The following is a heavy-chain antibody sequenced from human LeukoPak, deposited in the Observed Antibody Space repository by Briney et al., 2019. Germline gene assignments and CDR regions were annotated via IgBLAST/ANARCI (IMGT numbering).Heavy chain of an antibody. CDR2: INHSGST. D-gene: IGHD2-2*01. Sequence: SETLSLTCAVYGGSFSGYYWSWIRQPPGKGLEWIGEINHSGSTNYNPSLKSRVTISVDTSKNQFSLKLSSVTAADTAVYYCARDPARFYMDVWGKGTTVTVSS. J-gene: IGHJ6*03. CDR3: ARDPARFYMDV. V-gene: IGHV4-34*01. CDR1: GGSFSGYY.